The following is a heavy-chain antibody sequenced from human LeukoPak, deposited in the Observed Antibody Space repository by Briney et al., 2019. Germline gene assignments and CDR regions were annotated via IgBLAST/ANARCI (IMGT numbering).Heavy chain of an antibody. CDR2: IKQDGSEK. CDR1: GFTFSSYW. Sequence: GGSLRLSCAASGFTFSSYWMSWVRQAPGKGLEWVANIKQDGSEKYYVDSVKGRFTISRDNAKNSLYLQMNSLRAEDTAVYYCARDSTDTNYYDSSGYYGYFDYWGQGTLVTVSS. J-gene: IGHJ4*02. V-gene: IGHV3-7*01. CDR3: ARDSTDTNYYDSSGYYGYFDY. D-gene: IGHD3-22*01.